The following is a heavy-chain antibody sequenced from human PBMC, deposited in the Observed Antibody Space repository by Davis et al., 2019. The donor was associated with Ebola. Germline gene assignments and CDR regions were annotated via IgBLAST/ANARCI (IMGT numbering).Heavy chain of an antibody. Sequence: ASVKVSCKASGYTLTGYYIHWVRQAPGQGLEWMGCSNPGSGGTNYAQKFQERVTMNRDTSINTAHMELSGLRSDDTAVYYCARDDKVMHFDYWGQGTLVTVSS. CDR1: GYTLTGYY. CDR3: ARDDKVMHFDY. J-gene: IGHJ4*02. D-gene: IGHD3-22*01. V-gene: IGHV1-2*02. CDR2: SNPGSGGT.